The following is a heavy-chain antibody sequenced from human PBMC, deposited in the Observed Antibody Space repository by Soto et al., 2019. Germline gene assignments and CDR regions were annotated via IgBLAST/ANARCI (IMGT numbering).Heavy chain of an antibody. CDR3: ARGSDSGSYYFYFKH. V-gene: IGHV1-69*13. J-gene: IGHJ1*01. CDR2: IIPIFGTA. CDR1: GCTFSSYA. D-gene: IGHD1-26*01. Sequence: SVKVSCKASGCTFSSYAISWVRQAPGQGLEWMGGIIPIFGTANYAQKFQGRVTITADESTSTAYMELSSLRSEDTAVYYCARGSDSGSYYFYFKHWGQGTLVNVSS.